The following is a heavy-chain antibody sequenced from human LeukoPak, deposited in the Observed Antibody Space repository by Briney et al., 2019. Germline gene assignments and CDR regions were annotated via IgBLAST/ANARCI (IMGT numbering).Heavy chain of an antibody. CDR3: ARDEIRLGLPYYYYGMDV. J-gene: IGHJ6*02. D-gene: IGHD2-15*01. CDR1: GGSISSGSYY. V-gene: IGHV4-61*02. CDR2: IYTSGST. Sequence: SETLSLTCTVSGGSISSGSYYWSWIRQPAGKGLEWIGRIYTSGSTNYNPSLKSRVTISVDTSKNQFSLKLSSVTAADTAVYYCARDEIRLGLPYYYYGMDVWGQGNTVTVSS.